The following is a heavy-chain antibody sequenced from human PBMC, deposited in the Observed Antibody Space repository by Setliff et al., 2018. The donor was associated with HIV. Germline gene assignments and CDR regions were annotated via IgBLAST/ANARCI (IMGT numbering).Heavy chain of an antibody. V-gene: IGHV4-31*03. D-gene: IGHD5-12*01. CDR1: SGPISNGGFY. CDR3: ARGIYRPWGGYSAFATDAFET. J-gene: IGHJ3*02. Sequence: SETLSLTCTVSSGPISNGGFYWSWIRHHPGKGLEWIGYIYYSGGTYYSPSLKSRVSMSIDTFKNQFSLNLSSVTAADTAVYYCARGIYRPWGGYSAFATDAFETWGQGTLVTVSS. CDR2: IYYSGGT.